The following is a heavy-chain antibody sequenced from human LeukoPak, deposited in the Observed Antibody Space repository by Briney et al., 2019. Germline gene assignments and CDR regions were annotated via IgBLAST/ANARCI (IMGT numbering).Heavy chain of an antibody. CDR1: GYTFTSYD. D-gene: IGHD3-3*01. Sequence: ASVKVSCKASGYTFTSYDINWVRQATGQGLEWMGWMNPNSGNTGYAQKFQGRVTMTRNTSISTAYMELSSLGSEDTAVYYCARMDFWSGYSHFDYWGQGTLVTVSS. CDR2: MNPNSGNT. J-gene: IGHJ4*02. V-gene: IGHV1-8*01. CDR3: ARMDFWSGYSHFDY.